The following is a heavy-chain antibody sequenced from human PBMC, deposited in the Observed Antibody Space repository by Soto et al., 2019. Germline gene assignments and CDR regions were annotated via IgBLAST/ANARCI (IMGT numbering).Heavy chain of an antibody. D-gene: IGHD3-22*01. J-gene: IGHJ6*02. CDR2: INAGNGNT. CDR3: ARADPYYYDSSGYYYSYYYGMDV. CDR1: GYTFTSYA. V-gene: IGHV1-3*01. Sequence: ASVKVSCKASGYTFTSYAMHWVRQAPGQRLEWMGWINAGNGNTKYSQKFQGRVTITRDTSASTAYMELSSLRSEDTAVYYCARADPYYYDSSGYYYSYYYGMDVWGQGTTVTVSS.